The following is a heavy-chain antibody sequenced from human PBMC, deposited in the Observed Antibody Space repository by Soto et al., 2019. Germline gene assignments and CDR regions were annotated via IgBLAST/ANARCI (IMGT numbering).Heavy chain of an antibody. V-gene: IGHV3-48*02. CDR1: GFSVSSYS. Sequence: EVQLVESGGGLVQPGWSLRLSCAASGFSVSSYSMNWVRQAPGKGLEWGSYFRSTESHIYYTDSVKGRFTKSSDIAKNSLYLQMNSLRDEDTSVYYCSRGRDSDSHDQICDYWGQGTQVAVSS. J-gene: IGHJ4*02. CDR2: FRSTESHI. D-gene: IGHD3-22*01. CDR3: SRGRDSDSHDQICDY.